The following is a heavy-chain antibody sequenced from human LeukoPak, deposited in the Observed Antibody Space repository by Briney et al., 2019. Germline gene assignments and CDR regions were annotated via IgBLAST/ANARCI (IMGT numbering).Heavy chain of an antibody. Sequence: SVKVSCKASGGTFSSYAISWVRQAPGQGLEWMGGIIPIFGTANYAQKFQGRVTITADESTSTAYMELSSLRSEDTAVYYCARSCLPDGSCYSFNDAFDIWGQGTMVTVSS. D-gene: IGHD2-15*01. J-gene: IGHJ3*02. CDR3: ARSCLPDGSCYSFNDAFDI. V-gene: IGHV1-69*13. CDR1: GGTFSSYA. CDR2: IIPIFGTA.